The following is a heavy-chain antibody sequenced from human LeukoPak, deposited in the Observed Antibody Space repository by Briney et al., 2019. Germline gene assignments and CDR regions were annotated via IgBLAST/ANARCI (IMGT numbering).Heavy chain of an antibody. V-gene: IGHV4-38-2*01. Sequence: SETLSLTCAVSGYSISSGYYWGWIRQPPGKGLEYIGSTHHSGSSYYNPPLQSRVTLSVDTSSNHFSLRLTSVTAADTAVYYCARHTNNYILRPFDDWGQGILVTVSS. CDR3: ARHTNNYILRPFDD. CDR2: THHSGSS. CDR1: GYSISSGYY. D-gene: IGHD2/OR15-2a*01. J-gene: IGHJ4*02.